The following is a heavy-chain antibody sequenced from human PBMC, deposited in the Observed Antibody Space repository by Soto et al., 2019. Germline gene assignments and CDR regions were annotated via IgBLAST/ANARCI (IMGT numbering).Heavy chain of an antibody. V-gene: IGHV3-30-3*01. CDR1: GFTFSSYA. CDR2: ISYDGSNK. D-gene: IGHD2-2*01. Sequence: QVQLVESGGDVVQPGRSLRLSCAASGFTFSSYAMHWVRQAPGKGLEWVAVISYDGSNKYYADSVKGRFTISRDNSKNPLYLQMNSLRAEDTAVYYCARGRNQLPHWGQGTLVTVAS. CDR3: ARGRNQLPH. J-gene: IGHJ1*01.